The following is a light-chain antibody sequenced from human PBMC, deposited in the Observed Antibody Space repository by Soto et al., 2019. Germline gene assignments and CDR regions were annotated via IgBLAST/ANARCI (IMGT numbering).Light chain of an antibody. J-gene: IGLJ1*01. CDR1: SSDVGGYNY. CDR3: SSYTSSSTLEFV. V-gene: IGLV2-14*01. CDR2: EVS. Sequence: QSALTQPASVSGSPGQSITISCTGTSSDVGGYNYVSWYQQHPGKAPKLMIYEVSNRPSGVSTRFSGSKSGNTASLTISGLQAEDEADYYGSSYTSSSTLEFVFGTGTKVTVL.